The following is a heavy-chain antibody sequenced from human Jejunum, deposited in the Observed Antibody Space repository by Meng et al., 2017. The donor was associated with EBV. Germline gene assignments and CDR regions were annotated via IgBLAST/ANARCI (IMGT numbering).Heavy chain of an antibody. CDR2: ITDSGGST. Sequence: VQLVESGGGLVQAGGSLRLSCAASGFTFNRHPMSWVRQAPGKGLGWVSAITDSGGSTYYTDSVKGRFTISRDNSKNTLYLQMNSLRAEDTAVYYCAKLTRAWGQGTLVTVSS. J-gene: IGHJ5*02. V-gene: IGHV3-23*04. CDR3: AKLTRA. CDR1: GFTFNRHP.